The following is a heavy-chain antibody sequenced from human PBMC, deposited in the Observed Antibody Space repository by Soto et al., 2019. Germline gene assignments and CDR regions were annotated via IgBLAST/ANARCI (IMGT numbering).Heavy chain of an antibody. Sequence: EVQLVESGGGLIQPGGSLRLSCAVSGLIFSDYNMNWVRQAPGKGLEWISYISNNGRTIYYADSVKGRFTISRDNANNFLFLQMNSLRAEDTALYHCARGSYSSGTPSWRQGTLVTVSS. CDR3: ARGSYSSGTPS. V-gene: IGHV3-48*01. CDR1: GLIFSDYN. J-gene: IGHJ5*02. CDR2: ISNNGRTI. D-gene: IGHD3-16*01.